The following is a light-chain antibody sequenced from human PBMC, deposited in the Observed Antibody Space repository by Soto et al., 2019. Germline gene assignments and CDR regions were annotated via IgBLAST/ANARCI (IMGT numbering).Light chain of an antibody. Sequence: DIVMTQSPDSLAVSLGERATINCNSSQSILYSSNSKNCLAWYQQKPGQPPKLLIFWTSTRESGVPDRFSGSGSGTHFTLTINNLQAEDVAVYHRQQYYSNPPTFGQGTKVDIK. CDR3: QQYYSNPPT. CDR2: WTS. J-gene: IGKJ1*01. V-gene: IGKV4-1*01. CDR1: QSILYSSNSKNC.